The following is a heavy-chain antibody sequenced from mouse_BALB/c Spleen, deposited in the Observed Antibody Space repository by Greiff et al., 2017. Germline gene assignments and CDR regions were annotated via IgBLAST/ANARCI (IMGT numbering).Heavy chain of an antibody. D-gene: IGHD2-2*01. Sequence: EVMLVESGGGLVKPGGSLKLSCAASGFTFSSYAMSWVRQTPEKRLEWVASISSGGSTYYPDSVKGRFTISRDNARNILYLQMSSLRSEDTAMYYCARGRGYDVFAYWGQGTLVTVSA. CDR1: GFTFSSYA. V-gene: IGHV5-6-5*01. CDR2: ISSGGST. CDR3: ARGRGYDVFAY. J-gene: IGHJ3*01.